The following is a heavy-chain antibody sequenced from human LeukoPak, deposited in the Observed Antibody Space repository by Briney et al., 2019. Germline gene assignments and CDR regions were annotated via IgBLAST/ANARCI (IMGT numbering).Heavy chain of an antibody. V-gene: IGHV1-2*02. CDR2: INPNSGGT. CDR1: GYTFTGYY. Sequence: ASVKVSCKASGYTFTGYYMHWVRQAPGQGLEWVGWINPNSGGTNYAQKFQGRVTMTKDTSISTAYMELSRLRSDDTAVYYCARDKDYYGSGSYDFDYWGQGTLVTVSS. D-gene: IGHD3-10*01. J-gene: IGHJ4*02. CDR3: ARDKDYYGSGSYDFDY.